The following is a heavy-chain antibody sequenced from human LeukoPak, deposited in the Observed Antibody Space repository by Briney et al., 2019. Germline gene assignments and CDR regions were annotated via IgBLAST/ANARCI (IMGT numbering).Heavy chain of an antibody. V-gene: IGHV3-33*01. CDR3: ARVATDGSFDY. CDR2: IWYDGSNK. Sequence: SCKASGYSFTSNYIHWVRQAPGKGLEWVAVIWYDGSNKYYADSVKGRFTISRDNSKNTLYPQMNSLRAEDTAVYYCARVATDGSFDYWGQGTLVTVSS. J-gene: IGHJ4*02. CDR1: GYSFTSNY. D-gene: IGHD5-24*01.